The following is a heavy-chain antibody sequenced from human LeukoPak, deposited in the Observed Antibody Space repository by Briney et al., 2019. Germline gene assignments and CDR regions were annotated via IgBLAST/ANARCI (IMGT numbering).Heavy chain of an antibody. J-gene: IGHJ3*02. V-gene: IGHV3-21*01. Sequence: GGSLRLSCAASGLTFSRYSANWVRQAPGKGLEWVSSIGSSGCCIYYADSVKGRFTISTDTAKNSLFLQMNSLRAEDTAVYYCARGPEYSSTDALDIWGQGAMVTVSS. CDR1: GLTFSRYS. D-gene: IGHD6-6*01. CDR2: IGSSGCCI. CDR3: ARGPEYSSTDALDI.